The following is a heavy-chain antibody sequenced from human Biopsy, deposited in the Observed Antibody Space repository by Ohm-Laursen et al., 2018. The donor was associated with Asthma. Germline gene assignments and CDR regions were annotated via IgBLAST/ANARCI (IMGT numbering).Heavy chain of an antibody. Sequence: GASVKVSCKASRYTFINYAIHWVRQAPGQRLEWMGWINAGNGNTKYSEKFQGRVTITRDTSASTAYMDLSSLRSEDTAVYYCARTYYDFLTGQVNDALAMWGQGTVVTVSS. D-gene: IGHD3-9*01. CDR3: ARTYYDFLTGQVNDALAM. V-gene: IGHV1-3*01. J-gene: IGHJ3*02. CDR2: INAGNGNT. CDR1: RYTFINYA.